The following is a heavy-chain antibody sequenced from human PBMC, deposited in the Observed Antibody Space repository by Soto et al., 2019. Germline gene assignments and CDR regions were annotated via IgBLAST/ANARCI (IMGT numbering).Heavy chain of an antibody. CDR1: GYTFTSYD. CDR3: ARGSRILAVAGPHYYMDV. CDR2: MNPNSGNT. J-gene: IGHJ6*03. V-gene: IGHV1-8*01. Sequence: ASVKVSCKASGYTFTSYDINWVRQATGQGLEWMGWMNPNSGNTGYAQKFQGRVTMTRNTSISTAYMELSSLRSEDTAVYYCARGSRILAVAGPHYYMDVWGKGTTVTVSS. D-gene: IGHD6-19*01.